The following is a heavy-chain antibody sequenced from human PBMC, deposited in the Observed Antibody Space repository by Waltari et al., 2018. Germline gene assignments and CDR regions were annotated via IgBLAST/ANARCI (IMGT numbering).Heavy chain of an antibody. Sequence: QVQLQQWGAGLLKPSETLSLTCAVYGGSFSGYYWSWIRQPPGKGLEWIGEINHRGSTNDNPSLKSRVTISVDTSKNQVSLKLSSVTAADTAVYYCARSAAAFDYWGQGTLVTVSS. V-gene: IGHV4-34*01. D-gene: IGHD6-13*01. CDR3: ARSAAAFDY. J-gene: IGHJ4*02. CDR2: INHRGST. CDR1: GGSFSGYY.